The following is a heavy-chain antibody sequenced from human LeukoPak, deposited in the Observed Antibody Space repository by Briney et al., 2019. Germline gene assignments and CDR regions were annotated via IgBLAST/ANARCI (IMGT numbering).Heavy chain of an antibody. CDR2: ILYDGSNK. CDR1: GFTFSSYG. CDR3: AKDSFSYYYDSSGYPY. V-gene: IGHV3-30*02. D-gene: IGHD3-22*01. J-gene: IGHJ4*02. Sequence: GGSLRLSCAASGFTFSSYGMHWVRQAPGKGLEWVAFILYDGSNKYYADSVKGRFTISRDNSKNTLYLQMNSLRAEDTAVYYCAKDSFSYYYDSSGYPYWGQGTLVTVSS.